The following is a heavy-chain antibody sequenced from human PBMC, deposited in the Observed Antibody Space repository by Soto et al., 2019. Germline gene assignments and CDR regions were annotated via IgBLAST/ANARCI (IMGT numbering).Heavy chain of an antibody. J-gene: IGHJ4*02. D-gene: IGHD3-22*01. Sequence: SVKVSCKASGGTFSSYTISWVRQAPGQGLEWMGRVIPILGIANYAQKFQGRVTITADKSTSTAYMELSSLRSEDTAVYYCGLYYDSSGYYYDIDYWGQGTLVTVSS. CDR3: GLYYDSSGYYYDIDY. V-gene: IGHV1-69*02. CDR2: VIPILGIA. CDR1: GGTFSSYT.